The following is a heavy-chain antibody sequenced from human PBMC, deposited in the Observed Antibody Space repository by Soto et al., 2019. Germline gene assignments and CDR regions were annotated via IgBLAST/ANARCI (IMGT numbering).Heavy chain of an antibody. CDR2: IIPIFGTA. J-gene: IGHJ6*02. D-gene: IGHD6-6*01. CDR1: GGTFSSYA. V-gene: IGHV1-69*13. Sequence: PSVKVSCKASGGTFSSYAISWVRQAPGQGLEWMGGIIPIFGTANYAQKFQGRVTITADESTSTAYMELSSLRSEDTAVYHCARAASSSSFYYYYYGMDVWAQGNTVPVS. CDR3: ARAASSSSFYYYYYGMDV.